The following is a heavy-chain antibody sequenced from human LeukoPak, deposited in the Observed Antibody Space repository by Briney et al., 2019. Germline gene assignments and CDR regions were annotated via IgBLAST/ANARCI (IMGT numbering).Heavy chain of an antibody. CDR2: ISAYNGNT. CDR3: AGRPDTSMVAIFDY. J-gene: IGHJ4*02. V-gene: IGHV1-18*01. CDR1: GYTFTSYG. Sequence: GASVKVSCKASGYTFTSYGISWVRQAPGQGLEWMGWISAYNGNTNYAQKLQGRVTMTTDTSTSTAYMELRSLSSDDTAVYFCAGRPDTSMVAIFDYWGQGTLVTISS. D-gene: IGHD5-18*01.